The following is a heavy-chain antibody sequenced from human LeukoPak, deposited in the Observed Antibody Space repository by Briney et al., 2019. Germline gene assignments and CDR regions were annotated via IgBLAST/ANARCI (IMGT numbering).Heavy chain of an antibody. D-gene: IGHD1-14*01. J-gene: IGHJ6*02. V-gene: IGHV3-30-3*01. CDR3: ARLNNNDMDV. CDR2: ISSTGNSK. CDR1: RFTFSTYP. Sequence: GSLRLSCAASRFTFSTYPIHWVRQAPAKGLEWVAVISSTGNSKYYADSVKGRFTISRDNSKNTLYLQMNNLRAEDTAVYYCARLNNNDMDVWGQGTTVSVSS.